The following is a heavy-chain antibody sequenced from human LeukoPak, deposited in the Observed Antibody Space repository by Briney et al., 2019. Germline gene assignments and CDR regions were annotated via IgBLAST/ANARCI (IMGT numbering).Heavy chain of an antibody. CDR2: IKSKTDGGTT. V-gene: IGHV3-15*01. J-gene: IGHJ3*02. CDR1: GFTFSHAW. Sequence: KSGGSLRLSCAASGFTFSHAWMSWVRQAPGKGLEWVGRIKSKTDGGTTDYAAPVKDRFTISRDDSKNTLYLQMNNLKTEDTAVYYCLSFGAFDIWGQGTMVTVSS. D-gene: IGHD3-3*01. CDR3: LSFGAFDI.